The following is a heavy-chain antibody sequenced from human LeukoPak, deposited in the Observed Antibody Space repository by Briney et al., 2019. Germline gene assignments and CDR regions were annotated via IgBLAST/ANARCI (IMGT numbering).Heavy chain of an antibody. D-gene: IGHD6-13*01. J-gene: IGHJ4*02. CDR2: INFSGTT. V-gene: IGHV4-61*08. CDR3: ARDSSIWYRGAFDY. CDR1: GGSISSGGYS. Sequence: PSETLSLTCAVSGGSISSGGYSWSWIRQPPGKGLEWIGYINFSGTTKYNSSFKSRVTISVDKSRNQFSLKLSSVTAADTAVYYCARDSSIWYRGAFDYWGQGTLVTVSS.